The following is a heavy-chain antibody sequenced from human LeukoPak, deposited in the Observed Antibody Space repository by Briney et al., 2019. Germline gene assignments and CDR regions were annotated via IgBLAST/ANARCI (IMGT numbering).Heavy chain of an antibody. V-gene: IGHV3-64*01. D-gene: IGHD3-22*01. Sequence: GGSLRLSCAASGFTFSSYAMHWVRQAPGKGLEYVSAISSNGGSTYYANSVKGRFTISRDNSKNTLYLQMGSLRAEDMAVYYCARDLITGGVPWGQGTLVTVSS. J-gene: IGHJ5*02. CDR2: ISSNGGST. CDR3: ARDLITGGVP. CDR1: GFTFSSYA.